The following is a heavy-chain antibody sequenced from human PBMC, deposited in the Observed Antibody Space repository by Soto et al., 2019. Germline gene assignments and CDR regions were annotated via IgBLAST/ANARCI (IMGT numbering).Heavy chain of an antibody. CDR1: GYTFTSYG. Sequence: APVKVPCQASGYTFTSYGINWGRQAPGQGLEWMGWISAYNGNTNYAQKLQGRVTMTTDTSTSTAYMELRSLRSDDTAVYYCARTLVVVAATWFDPWGQGTLVTVSS. V-gene: IGHV1-18*01. D-gene: IGHD2-15*01. CDR2: ISAYNGNT. CDR3: ARTLVVVAATWFDP. J-gene: IGHJ5*02.